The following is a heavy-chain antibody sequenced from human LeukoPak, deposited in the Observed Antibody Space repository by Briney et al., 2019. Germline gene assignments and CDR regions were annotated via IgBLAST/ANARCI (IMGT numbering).Heavy chain of an antibody. V-gene: IGHV4-61*02. CDR1: GGSINSGSNY. CDR3: ARLLTGDRDY. D-gene: IGHD7-27*01. CDR2: MYSSGST. Sequence: SETLSLTCTVSGGSINSGSNYWCWIRQPAGKGLEWIGRMYSSGSTNYNPSLESRVTISVDTSKNQFSLKLSSVTAADTAVYYCARLLTGDRDYWGQGTLVTVSS. J-gene: IGHJ4*02.